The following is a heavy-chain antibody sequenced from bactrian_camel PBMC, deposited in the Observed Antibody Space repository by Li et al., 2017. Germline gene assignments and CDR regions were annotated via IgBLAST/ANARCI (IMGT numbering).Heavy chain of an antibody. Sequence: HVQLVESGGGSVQAGGSLRLSCVVSGHSRGSNCVGWYRLPPGRAPAEREGIAAIRRSGGETWYAGSVKGRFTISQDGAENTVYLQMNGLKPEDTAMYYCAAEPAETCSYYSDDVADGGDFNYWGQGTQVTVS. CDR2: IRRSGGET. CDR3: AAEPAETCSYYSDDVADGGDFNY. J-gene: IGHJ6*01. CDR1: GHSRGSNC. V-gene: IGHV3-3*01. D-gene: IGHD4*01.